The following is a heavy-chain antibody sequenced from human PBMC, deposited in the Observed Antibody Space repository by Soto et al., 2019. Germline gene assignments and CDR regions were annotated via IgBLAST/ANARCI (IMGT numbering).Heavy chain of an antibody. D-gene: IGHD3-3*01. J-gene: IGHJ4*02. Sequence: EVQVLESGGTLVNPGGSLRLSCAASGITSSHAMSWVRQAPGRGLEWVAAIRGNGDTTYYADSVKGRFTIFRDSSTSSLYLDMKSLRVEDTALYYCATRNAAGLFSSDFDSWGQGTLVTVS. CDR3: ATRNAAGLFSSDFDS. CDR2: IRGNGDTT. V-gene: IGHV3-23*01. CDR1: GITSSHA.